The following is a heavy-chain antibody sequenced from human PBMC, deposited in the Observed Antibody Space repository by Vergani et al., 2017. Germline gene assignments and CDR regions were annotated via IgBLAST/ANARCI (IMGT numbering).Heavy chain of an antibody. Sequence: QVQLQESGPGLVKPSQTPSLTCTVSGGSISSDNYYWSWIRQPPGKGLEWIGYIYYSGFTYYNPSLKSRVSISVDTSKNQFSLKLSSVTAADTAVYYCARYSGGDSEYFQHWGQGTLVTVSS. V-gene: IGHV4-30-4*01. D-gene: IGHD1-26*01. J-gene: IGHJ1*01. CDR1: GGSISSDNYY. CDR3: ARYSGGDSEYFQH. CDR2: IYYSGFT.